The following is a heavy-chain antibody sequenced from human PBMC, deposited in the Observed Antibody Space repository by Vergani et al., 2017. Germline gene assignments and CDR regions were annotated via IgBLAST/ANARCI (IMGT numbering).Heavy chain of an antibody. CDR2: IIPILGIA. CDR3: AADHTYYDSSGYPRGNWYFDL. Sequence: QVQLVQSGAEVKKPGSSVKVSCKASGGTFSSYTISWVRQAPGQGLEWMGRIIPILGIANYAQKFQGRVTITADKSTSTAYMELSSLRSEDTAVYYCAADHTYYDSSGYPRGNWYFDLWGRGTLVTVSS. V-gene: IGHV1-69*02. D-gene: IGHD3-22*01. J-gene: IGHJ2*01. CDR1: GGTFSSYT.